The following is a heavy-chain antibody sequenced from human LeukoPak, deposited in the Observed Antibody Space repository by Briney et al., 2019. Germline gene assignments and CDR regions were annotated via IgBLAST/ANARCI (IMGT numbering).Heavy chain of an antibody. D-gene: IGHD1-26*01. CDR3: AKGGPTGSNYFDF. J-gene: IGHJ4*02. Sequence: SGGSLRLSCAASGFTFSIYAMSWVRQAPGKGLEWVSAISGSGGTAYYADSVKGRFTISRDNSKNTLYLQMNSLRADDTAVYYCAKGGPTGSNYFDFWGQGTLVTVSS. V-gene: IGHV3-23*01. CDR2: ISGSGGTA. CDR1: GFTFSIYA.